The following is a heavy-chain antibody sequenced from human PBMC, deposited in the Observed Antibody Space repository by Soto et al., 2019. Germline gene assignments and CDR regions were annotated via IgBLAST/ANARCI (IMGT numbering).Heavy chain of an antibody. CDR3: ATLYSSSWFNFDY. V-gene: IGHV1-24*01. D-gene: IGHD6-13*01. Sequence: ASVKVSCKVSVYTLTELSMHWVRQAPGKGLEWMGGFDPEDGETIYAQKFQGRVTMTEDTSTDTAYMELSSLRSEDTAVYYGATLYSSSWFNFDYWGQGTLVTVSS. J-gene: IGHJ4*02. CDR2: FDPEDGET. CDR1: VYTLTELS.